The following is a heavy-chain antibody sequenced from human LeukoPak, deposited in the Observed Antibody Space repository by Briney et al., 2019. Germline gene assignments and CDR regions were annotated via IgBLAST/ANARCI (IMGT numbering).Heavy chain of an antibody. CDR2: ISWNSGSI. CDR3: AKSEMATIPPAY. V-gene: IGHV3-9*01. CDR1: GFTFDDYA. J-gene: IGHJ4*02. D-gene: IGHD5-24*01. Sequence: GRSLRLSCAASGFTFDDYAMHWVRQAPGKGLEWVSGISWNSGSIGYVDSVKGRFTISRDNAKNSLYLQMNSLRAEDTALYYCAKSEMATIPPAYWGQGTLVTVSS.